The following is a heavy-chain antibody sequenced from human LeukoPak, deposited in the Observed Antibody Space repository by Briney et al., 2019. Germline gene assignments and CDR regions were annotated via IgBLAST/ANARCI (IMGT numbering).Heavy chain of an antibody. Sequence: PGGSLRLSCAASGLTFSSYSMNWVRQAPGKGLEWVSSISTSSSYIYYADSVKGRFTISRDNAKNSLYLQMNSLRAEDTAVYYCARELGLHFDYWGQGTLVTVSS. D-gene: IGHD1-7*01. CDR3: ARELGLHFDY. CDR2: ISTSSSYI. J-gene: IGHJ4*02. CDR1: GLTFSSYS. V-gene: IGHV3-21*04.